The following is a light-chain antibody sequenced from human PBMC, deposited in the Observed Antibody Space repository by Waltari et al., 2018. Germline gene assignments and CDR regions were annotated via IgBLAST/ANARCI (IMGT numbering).Light chain of an antibody. Sequence: QSVLTQPPSVSGAPGQRVTISCTGTSSHIGAGQDVHWYQQFPGTAPKIPIYGNSNRPSGVPDRFSGSKSDTSASLTITGLQAEDEADYFCHSFDSSLSTGVVFGGGTKVTVL. CDR1: SSHIGAGQD. V-gene: IGLV1-40*01. J-gene: IGLJ2*01. CDR3: HSFDSSLSTGVV. CDR2: GNS.